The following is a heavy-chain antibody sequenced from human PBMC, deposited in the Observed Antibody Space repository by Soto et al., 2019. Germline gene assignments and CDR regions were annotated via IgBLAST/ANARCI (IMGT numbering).Heavy chain of an antibody. D-gene: IGHD3-22*01. J-gene: IGHJ4*02. CDR1: GFTFSSYT. CDR3: ARPYDGSGSYLPFAY. Sequence: GGSLRLSCAASGFTFSSYTMSWVRQAPGKGLEWVSAITPSGDYTNHADSVKGRFTISRDNSKNILYMQMNSLRADDTALYYCARPYDGSGSYLPFAYWGQGTLVTVSS. V-gene: IGHV3-23*01. CDR2: ITPSGDYT.